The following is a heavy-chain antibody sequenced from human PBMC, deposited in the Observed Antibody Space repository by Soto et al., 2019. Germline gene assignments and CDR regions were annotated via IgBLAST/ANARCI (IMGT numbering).Heavy chain of an antibody. J-gene: IGHJ4*02. CDR1: GFTFSSYA. Sequence: QVQLVESGGGVVQPGRSLRLSCAASGFTFSSYAMHWVRQAPGKGLEWVAVISYDGSNKYYADSVKGRFTISRDNSKNTLYLQMNSLRAEDTAVYYCAKVQVIAARSSSYFDYWGQGTLVTVSS. V-gene: IGHV3-30-3*01. CDR3: AKVQVIAARSSSYFDY. D-gene: IGHD6-6*01. CDR2: ISYDGSNK.